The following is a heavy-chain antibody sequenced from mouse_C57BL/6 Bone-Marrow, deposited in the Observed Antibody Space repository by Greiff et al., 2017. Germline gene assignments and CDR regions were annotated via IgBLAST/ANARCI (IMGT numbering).Heavy chain of an antibody. Sequence: QQSCKASGYTFTSYWMHWVKQRPGRGLEWIGRIDPNSGGTKYNEKFKSKATLTVDKPSSTAYMQLSSLTSEDSAVYYCARGTTVVAGAMDYWGQGTSVTVSS. D-gene: IGHD1-1*01. CDR2: IDPNSGGT. CDR3: ARGTTVVAGAMDY. J-gene: IGHJ4*01. V-gene: IGHV1-72*01. CDR1: GYTFTSYW.